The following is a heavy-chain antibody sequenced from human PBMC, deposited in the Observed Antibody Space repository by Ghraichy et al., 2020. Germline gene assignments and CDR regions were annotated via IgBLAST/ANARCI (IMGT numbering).Heavy chain of an antibody. D-gene: IGHD3-9*01. CDR3: ARVAQEYYDILTGAGGAFDI. CDR1: GGTFSSYT. V-gene: IGHV1-69*02. J-gene: IGHJ3*02. Sequence: SVKVSCKASGGTFSSYTISWVRQAPGQGLEWMGRIIPILGIANYAQKFQGRVTITADKSTSTAYMELSSLRSEDTAVYYCARVAQEYYDILTGAGGAFDIWGQGTMVTVSS. CDR2: IIPILGIA.